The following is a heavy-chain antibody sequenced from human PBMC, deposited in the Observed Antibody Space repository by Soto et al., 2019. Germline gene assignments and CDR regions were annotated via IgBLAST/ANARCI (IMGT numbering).Heavy chain of an antibody. V-gene: IGHV3-7*01. CDR1: GFTFSSYW. Sequence: PGGSLRLSCAASGFTFSSYWMNWVRQAPGKGLEWVANIKEDGSEKYYVDSVKGRFAISRDNAKNSLYLQMNSPRVEDTAVFYCARTLLKRHFFDYWGRGTLVTVSS. CDR3: ARTLLKRHFFDY. CDR2: IKEDGSEK. J-gene: IGHJ4*02.